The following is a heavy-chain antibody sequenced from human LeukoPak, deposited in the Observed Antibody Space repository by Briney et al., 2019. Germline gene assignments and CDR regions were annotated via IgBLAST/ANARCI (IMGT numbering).Heavy chain of an antibody. D-gene: IGHD2/OR15-2a*01. J-gene: IGHJ4*02. V-gene: IGHV4-30-2*01. CDR1: GGSISSGGYY. CDR3: ARAGFYGLFDY. Sequence: SETLSLTCTVSGGSISSGGYYWSWTRQPPGKGLEWIGYIYHSGSTYYNPSLKSRVTISVDRSKNQFSLKLSSVTAADTAVYYCARAGFYGLFDYWGQGTLVTVSS. CDR2: IYHSGST.